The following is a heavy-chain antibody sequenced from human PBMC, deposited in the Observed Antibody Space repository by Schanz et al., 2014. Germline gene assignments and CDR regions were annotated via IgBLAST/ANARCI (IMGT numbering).Heavy chain of an antibody. V-gene: IGHV3-23*04. D-gene: IGHD3-22*01. CDR3: ARPPHDSSGYYPFDY. CDR1: GFSFSSYA. Sequence: EVQLVQSGGGLVQPGGSLRLSCAASGFSFSSYAMGWVRQAPGKGLEWVSAISGSGGSTYYADSVKGRFTISRDNSKNTLYLQMNSLRAEDTAVYYCARPPHDSSGYYPFDYWGQGTLVTVSS. J-gene: IGHJ4*02. CDR2: ISGSGGST.